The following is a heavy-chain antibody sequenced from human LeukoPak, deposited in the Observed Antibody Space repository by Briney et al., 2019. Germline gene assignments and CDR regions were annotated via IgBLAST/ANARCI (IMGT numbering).Heavy chain of an antibody. CDR2: IRYDGTNK. J-gene: IGHJ4*02. D-gene: IGHD5-12*01. CDR3: SKDGRGYSGYDLYYLDY. CDR1: GFTFSNYG. Sequence: PGGSLRLSCAASGFTFSNYGMHWVRQAPGKGLEWVAFIRYDGTNKYYADSVKGRFTISRDNSKNTLYLQMGSLRAEDTAVYYCSKDGRGYSGYDLYYLDYWGQGTLVTVSS. V-gene: IGHV3-30*02.